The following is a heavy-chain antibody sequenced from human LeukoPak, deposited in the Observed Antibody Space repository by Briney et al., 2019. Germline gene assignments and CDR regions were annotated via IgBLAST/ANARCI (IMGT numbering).Heavy chain of an antibody. CDR3: AKGGGHAFTLYVDV. Sequence: GGSLRLSCAASGFTFDDYAMHWVRQAPGKGLEWVSGISWNSGSIGYADSVKGRFTISRDNAKNSLYLQMNSLRAEDTALYYCAKGGGHAFTLYVDVWGKGTTVTVSS. J-gene: IGHJ6*03. CDR1: GFTFDDYA. V-gene: IGHV3-9*01. D-gene: IGHD3-16*01. CDR2: ISWNSGSI.